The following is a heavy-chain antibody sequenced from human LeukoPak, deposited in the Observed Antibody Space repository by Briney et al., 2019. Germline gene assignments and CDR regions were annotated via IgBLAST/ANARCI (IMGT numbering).Heavy chain of an antibody. CDR1: GFTFSSYE. J-gene: IGHJ4*02. V-gene: IGHV3-48*03. CDR2: ISSSGSTI. D-gene: IGHD6-19*01. CDR3: ARVSSDRTYSSGWYMRGYFDY. Sequence: QPGGSLRLSCAASGFTFSSYEMNWVRQAPGKGLEWVSYISSSGSTIYYADSVKGRFTISRDNAKNSLYLQMNSLRAEDTAVCYCARVSSDRTYSSGWYMRGYFDYWGQGTLVTVSS.